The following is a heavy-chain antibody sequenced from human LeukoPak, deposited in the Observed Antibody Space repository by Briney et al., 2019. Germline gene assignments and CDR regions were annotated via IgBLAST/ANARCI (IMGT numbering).Heavy chain of an antibody. Sequence: GGSLRLSCAAFGFTFNTYGMNWVRQAPGKGLEWVAIIWYDGSDKYYADSVKGRFTLSRDNSKNTLYLQMNSLRAEDTAVYYCARVGCTGGSCLAYNYYAMDVWGQATKVTVSS. CDR2: IWYDGSDK. J-gene: IGHJ6*02. CDR3: ARVGCTGGSCLAYNYYAMDV. D-gene: IGHD2-15*01. CDR1: GFTFNTYG. V-gene: IGHV3-33*01.